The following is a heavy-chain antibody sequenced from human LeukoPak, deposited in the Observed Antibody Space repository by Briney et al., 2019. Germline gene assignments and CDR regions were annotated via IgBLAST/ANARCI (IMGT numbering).Heavy chain of an antibody. CDR2: IRYDGSNK. Sequence: PGGSLRLSCAASGFTFSSYGMHWVRQAPGKGLEWVAFIRYDGSNKYCADSVKGRFTISRDNSKNTLYLQMNSLRAEDTAVYYCAKDASYYDSSGGLYYFDYWGEGTLVTVSS. J-gene: IGHJ4*02. D-gene: IGHD3-22*01. V-gene: IGHV3-30*02. CDR1: GFTFSSYG. CDR3: AKDASYYDSSGGLYYFDY.